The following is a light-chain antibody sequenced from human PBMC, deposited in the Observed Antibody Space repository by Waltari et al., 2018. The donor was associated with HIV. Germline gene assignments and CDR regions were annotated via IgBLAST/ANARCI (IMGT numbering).Light chain of an antibody. CDR2: GSS. V-gene: IGKV3-15*01. CDR3: QQYHIWSRGT. J-gene: IGKJ4*01. Sequence: VMTQSPASLSLSPGARATLSCRASQSVSSYLAWYQQKPGQAPRLLIYGSSTRATGVPARFSCSGSGTEFTLTISNLQSDDLALYYCQQYHIWSRGTFGGGTKVEIK. CDR1: QSVSSY.